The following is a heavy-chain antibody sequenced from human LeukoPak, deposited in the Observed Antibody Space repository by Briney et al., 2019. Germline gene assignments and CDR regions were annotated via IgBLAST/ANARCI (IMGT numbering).Heavy chain of an antibody. CDR3: ATGGGSYAFDY. J-gene: IGHJ4*02. CDR1: GFSFSSYA. CDR2: ISVSGGST. D-gene: IGHD3-16*01. Sequence: GTSLRLSCAASGFSFSSYAMSWVRQAPGKGLEWVSAISVSGGSTYYADSVKGRFTISRDNSKNTLYLQMNSLRAEDTAVYYCATGGGSYAFDYWGQGTLVTVSS. V-gene: IGHV3-23*01.